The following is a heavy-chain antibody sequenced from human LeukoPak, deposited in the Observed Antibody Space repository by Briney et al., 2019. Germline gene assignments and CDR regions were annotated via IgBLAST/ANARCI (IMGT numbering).Heavy chain of an antibody. J-gene: IGHJ4*02. CDR2: IIPIFGTA. Sequence: SVKVSCKASGGTFSSYAISWVRQAPGQGLEWMGGIIPIFGTANYAQKFQGRVTITADKSTSTAYMELSSLRSDDTAVYYCARDSPRRIGWLRSDIDVAPYYFDYWGQGTLVTVSS. V-gene: IGHV1-69*06. D-gene: IGHD5-12*01. CDR1: GGTFSSYA. CDR3: ARDSPRRIGWLRSDIDVAPYYFDY.